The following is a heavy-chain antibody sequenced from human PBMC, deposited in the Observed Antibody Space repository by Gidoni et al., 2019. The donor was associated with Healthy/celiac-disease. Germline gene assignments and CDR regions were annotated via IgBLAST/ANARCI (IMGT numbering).Heavy chain of an antibody. CDR2: ISSSSSYI. CDR3: ARDDYSSLYYYYYYGMDV. D-gene: IGHD4-4*01. CDR1: GFTFSSYS. V-gene: IGHV3-21*01. J-gene: IGHJ6*02. Sequence: EVQLVESGGGLVKPGGSLRLSCAASGFTFSSYSMNWVRQAPGKGLEWVSSISSSSSYIYYADSVKGRFTISRDNAKNSLYLQMNSLRAEDTAVYYCARDDYSSLYYYYYYGMDVWGQGTTVTVSS.